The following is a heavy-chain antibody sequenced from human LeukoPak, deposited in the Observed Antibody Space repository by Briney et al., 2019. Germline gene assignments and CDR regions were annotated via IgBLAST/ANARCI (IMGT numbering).Heavy chain of an antibody. CDR2: IYYSGST. CDR3: ARDPFYSSSGRGAFDI. Sequence: PSETLSLTCTVSGGSISSGDYSWSWIRQPPGKGLEWIGYIYYSGSTYYNPSLKSRVTTSVDTSKNQFSLKLSSVTAADTAVYYCARDPFYSSSGRGAFDIWGQGTMVTVSS. CDR1: GGSISSGDYS. J-gene: IGHJ3*02. V-gene: IGHV4-30-4*01. D-gene: IGHD6-6*01.